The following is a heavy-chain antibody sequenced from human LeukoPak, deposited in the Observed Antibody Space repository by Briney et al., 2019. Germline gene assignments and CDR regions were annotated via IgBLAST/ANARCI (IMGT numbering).Heavy chain of an antibody. Sequence: GRSLRLSCAASGFTFSNYWMNWVRQAPGKGLEWVANIKEDGSEKYYVDSVKGRFTISRDNVKNSLYLQMNSLKAEDTAVYYCARDQIAVVPAAPGGTYYFDYWGQGILVTVSS. CDR3: ARDQIAVVPAAPGGTYYFDY. CDR2: IKEDGSEK. V-gene: IGHV3-7*01. J-gene: IGHJ4*02. D-gene: IGHD2-2*01. CDR1: GFTFSNYW.